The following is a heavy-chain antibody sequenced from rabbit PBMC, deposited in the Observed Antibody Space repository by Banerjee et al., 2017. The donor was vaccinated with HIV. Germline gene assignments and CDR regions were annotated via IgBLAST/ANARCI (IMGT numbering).Heavy chain of an antibody. Sequence: QSLEESGGDLVKPGASLTLTCKASGFGFSILYYMCWVRQAPGKGLEWIACIYAGDNDNSYYANWAKGRFTISKASSTTVTLQMTSLTAADTATYFCARDGYAGYAYGTMDLWGQGTLVTVS. CDR2: IYAGDNDNS. V-gene: IGHV1S40*01. CDR3: ARDGYAGYAYGTMDL. D-gene: IGHD6-1*01. CDR1: GFGFSILYY. J-gene: IGHJ3*01.